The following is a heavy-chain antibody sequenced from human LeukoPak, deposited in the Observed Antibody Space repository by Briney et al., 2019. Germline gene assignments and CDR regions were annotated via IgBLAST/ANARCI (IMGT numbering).Heavy chain of an antibody. V-gene: IGHV1-46*01. J-gene: IGHJ4*02. Sequence: AASVKVSCKVSGYTLTELSMHWVRQAPGQGLEWMGIINPSGGSTSYAQKFQGRVTMTRDTSTSTVYMELSSLRSEDTAVYYCARVAPASYDFDCWGQGTLVTVSS. CDR3: ARVAPASYDFDC. D-gene: IGHD4-17*01. CDR2: INPSGGST. CDR1: GYTLTELS.